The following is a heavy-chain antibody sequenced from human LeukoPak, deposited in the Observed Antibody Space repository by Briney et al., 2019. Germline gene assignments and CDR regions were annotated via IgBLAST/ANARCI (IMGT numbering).Heavy chain of an antibody. J-gene: IGHJ3*02. CDR1: GFTFSSYG. Sequence: GGSLSLSCAASGFTFSSYGMHWVRQAPGKGLEWVAVISYDGSNKYYADSVKGRFTISRDNSKNTLYLQMNSLRAEDTAVYYCAKDAYGRGWYPSAFDIWGQGTMVTVSS. V-gene: IGHV3-30*18. CDR2: ISYDGSNK. CDR3: AKDAYGRGWYPSAFDI. D-gene: IGHD6-19*01.